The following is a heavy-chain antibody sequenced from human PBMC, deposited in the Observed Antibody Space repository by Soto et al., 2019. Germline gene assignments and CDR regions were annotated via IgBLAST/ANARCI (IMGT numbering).Heavy chain of an antibody. J-gene: IGHJ4*02. CDR1: GYSFASYY. D-gene: IGHD3-16*01. V-gene: IGHV1-46*03. CDR3: ASARFTFGVIIPFEH. CDR2: INPGGTST. Sequence: QMQLVQSGPEVKRPGASVKVSCKASGYSFASYYMHWVRQAPGQGLEWMGLINPGGTSTNYAQKFQGRVTMTRDTSTSTVNMELSSLRSEDTAVYYCASARFTFGVIIPFEHWGQGTLVTVSS.